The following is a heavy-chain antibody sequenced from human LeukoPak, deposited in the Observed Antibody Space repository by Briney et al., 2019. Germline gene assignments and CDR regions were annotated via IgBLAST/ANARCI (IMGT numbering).Heavy chain of an antibody. CDR3: AREGRITIVIYY. CDR1: GGSISSGDYY. V-gene: IGHV4-30-4*08. D-gene: IGHD3-9*01. CDR2: IYYSGST. Sequence: SETLSLTCTVSGGSISSGDYYWSWIRQPPGKGLQWFGYIYYSGSTYYNPSLKSRVTISVDTSKNQFSLRLSSVTAADTAVYYCAREGRITIVIYYWGQGTLVTVSS. J-gene: IGHJ4*02.